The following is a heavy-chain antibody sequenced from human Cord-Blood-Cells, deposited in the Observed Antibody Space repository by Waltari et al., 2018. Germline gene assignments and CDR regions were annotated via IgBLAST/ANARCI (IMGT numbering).Heavy chain of an antibody. CDR1: GHTLTDLS. J-gene: IGHJ3*02. CDR2: FDPEDGET. Sequence: QVQLVQSGAAVKKPGASVKVACKVSGHTLTDLSMHWVRQAQGTGLEGWGGFDPEDGETIYAQKFQGRVTMTEDTSTDTAYMELSSLRSEDTAVYYCATVYWGGSDAFDIWGQGTMVTVSS. D-gene: IGHD7-27*01. CDR3: ATVYWGGSDAFDI. V-gene: IGHV1-24*01.